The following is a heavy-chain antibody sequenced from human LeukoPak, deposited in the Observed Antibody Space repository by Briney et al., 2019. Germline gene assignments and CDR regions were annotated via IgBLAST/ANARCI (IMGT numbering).Heavy chain of an antibody. V-gene: IGHV4-38-2*02. CDR1: GSSITSTYY. Sequence: PSETLSLTCTVSGSSITSTYYWAWFRQPPGKGLEWIATVLQLQTVRTFYNPSLESRVTMSLDTSQNQFSLNLISVTAADTALYFCARVLHAPKFIDSWGQGTLVTVSS. CDR2: VLQLQTVRT. J-gene: IGHJ4*02. D-gene: IGHD2-8*01. CDR3: ARVLHAPKFIDS.